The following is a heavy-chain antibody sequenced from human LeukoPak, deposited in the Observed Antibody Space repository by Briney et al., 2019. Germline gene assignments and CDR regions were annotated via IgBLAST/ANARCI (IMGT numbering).Heavy chain of an antibody. J-gene: IGHJ4*02. CDR3: ARAALRATPLPFDY. V-gene: IGHV3-7*01. CDR2: INEDGSET. CDR1: GVTLSFYW. Sequence: GGSLRLSCAASGVTLSFYWMTWVRQAPGKGLEWVANINEDGSETFYVDSVKGRFTISRDNTKNSLYLQMNSLRVEDTAVYYCARAALRATPLPFDYWGQGTLVTVSS. D-gene: IGHD4-17*01.